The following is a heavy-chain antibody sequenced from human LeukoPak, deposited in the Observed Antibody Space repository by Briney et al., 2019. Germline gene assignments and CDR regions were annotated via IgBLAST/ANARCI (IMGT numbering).Heavy chain of an antibody. CDR2: INTNTGNP. J-gene: IGHJ3*02. CDR3: ARDRITMVRGVITTRGRAFDI. Sequence: ASVTVSCKASGGTFSSYAISWVRQAPGQGLEWMGWINTNTGNPTYAQGFTGRFVFSLDTSVSTAYLQISSLKAEDTAVYYCARDRITMVRGVITTRGRAFDIWGQGTTVTVSS. CDR1: GGTFSSYA. D-gene: IGHD3-10*01. V-gene: IGHV7-4-1*02.